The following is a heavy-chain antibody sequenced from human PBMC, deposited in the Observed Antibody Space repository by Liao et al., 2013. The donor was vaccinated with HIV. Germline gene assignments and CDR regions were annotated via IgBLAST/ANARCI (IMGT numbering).Heavy chain of an antibody. CDR1: GGSFSGYY. Sequence: QVHLQQWGAGLLKPSETLSLTCAVYGGSFSGYYWSWIRQTPGKGLEWIGEINHSGSSNYNPSLKSRVTISVDTSKNQFSLRLSSVTAADTAVYYCARGRGTSAFDIWGQGDNGHRLF. J-gene: IGHJ3*02. CDR2: INHSGSS. CDR3: ARGRGTSAFDI. D-gene: IGHD1-1*01. V-gene: IGHV4-34*01.